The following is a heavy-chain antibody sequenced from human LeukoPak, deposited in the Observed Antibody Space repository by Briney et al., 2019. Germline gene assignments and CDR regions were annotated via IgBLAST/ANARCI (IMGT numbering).Heavy chain of an antibody. CDR3: ARDRDTMVRGVIITNAWGAFDI. J-gene: IGHJ3*02. D-gene: IGHD3-10*01. Sequence: ASVKVSCKASGYTFTGYYMHWVRQAPGQGLEWMGWINPNSGGTNYAQKFQGRVTMTRDTSISTAYMELSRLRSDDTAVYYCARDRDTMVRGVIITNAWGAFDIWGQGTMVTVSS. CDR1: GYTFTGYY. V-gene: IGHV1-2*02. CDR2: INPNSGGT.